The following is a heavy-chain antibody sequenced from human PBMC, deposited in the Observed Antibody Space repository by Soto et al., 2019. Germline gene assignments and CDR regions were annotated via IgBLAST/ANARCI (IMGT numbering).Heavy chain of an antibody. J-gene: IGHJ6*03. CDR2: IYYSGST. CDR3: ARGMTTLYYYYYYMDV. CDR1: GGSISSYY. D-gene: IGHD4-17*01. Sequence: PSETLSLTCTVSGGSISSYYWSWIRQPPGKGLEWIGYIYYSGSTNYNPSLKSRVTISVDTSKNQFSLKLSSVTAADTAVYYCARGMTTLYYYYYYMDVWGKGTTVTVSS. V-gene: IGHV4-59*01.